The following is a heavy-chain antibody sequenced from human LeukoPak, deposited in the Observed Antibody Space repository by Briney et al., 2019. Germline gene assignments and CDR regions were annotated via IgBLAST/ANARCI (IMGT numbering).Heavy chain of an antibody. Sequence: SETLSLTCAVYGGSFSGYYWSWIRQPPGKGLEWIGEINHSGSTNYNPSLKSRVTISVDTSKNQFSLKLSPVTAADTAVYYCARTSAYYYGSGSYPGLNWFDPWGQGTLVTVSS. CDR1: GGSFSGYY. J-gene: IGHJ5*02. CDR3: ARTSAYYYGSGSYPGLNWFDP. V-gene: IGHV4-34*01. D-gene: IGHD3-10*01. CDR2: INHSGST.